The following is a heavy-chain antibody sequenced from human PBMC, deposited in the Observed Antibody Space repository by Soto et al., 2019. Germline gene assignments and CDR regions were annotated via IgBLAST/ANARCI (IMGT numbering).Heavy chain of an antibody. Sequence: EVQLLESGGGLVQPGGSLRLSCAASGFTFSSYAMSWVRQAPGKGLEWVSTISGSGTGTYYAYSVTGRFTISRDNSKNTLYLKMNSLRAEDTAVYYCAKRGRGAVAFDYWGQGTLVTVSS. CDR1: GFTFSSYA. V-gene: IGHV3-23*01. J-gene: IGHJ4*02. CDR3: AKRGRGAVAFDY. D-gene: IGHD6-19*01. CDR2: ISGSGTGT.